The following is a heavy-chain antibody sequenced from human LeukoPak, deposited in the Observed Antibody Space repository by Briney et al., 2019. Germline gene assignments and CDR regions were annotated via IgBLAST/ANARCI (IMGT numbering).Heavy chain of an antibody. V-gene: IGHV3-7*01. D-gene: IGHD6-6*01. J-gene: IGHJ4*02. CDR3: ARDKAVEYSSSGRFDY. Sequence: PGGSLRLSCAASGFTFSSYWMSWVRQAPGKGLEGVANIKQDGSEKYYVDSVKGRFTISRDNAKNSLYLQMNSLRAEDTAVYYCARDKAVEYSSSGRFDYWGQGTLVTVSS. CDR1: GFTFSSYW. CDR2: IKQDGSEK.